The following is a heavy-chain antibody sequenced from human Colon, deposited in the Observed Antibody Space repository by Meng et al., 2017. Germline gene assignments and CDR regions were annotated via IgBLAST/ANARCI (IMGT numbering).Heavy chain of an antibody. J-gene: IGHJ5*02. V-gene: IGHV4-34*02. CDR3: ATGPRHGDWFDP. Sequence: QVQTQPGGAGRLNPSGTLSPTCAVSGGSFSGFYWSWIRQPPGKGLEWIGEIDHFGISNYNSSLKGRLTMSVDTSKKQISLTLTSVTAADTAVYYCATGPRHGDWFDPWGPGTLVTVSS. CDR1: GGSFSGFY. D-gene: IGHD1-1*01. CDR2: IDHFGIS.